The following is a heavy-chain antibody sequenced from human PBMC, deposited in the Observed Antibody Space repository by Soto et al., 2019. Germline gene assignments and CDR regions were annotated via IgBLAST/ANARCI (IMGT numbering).Heavy chain of an antibody. V-gene: IGHV4-59*12. D-gene: IGHD7-27*01. CDR1: SGSISTYY. J-gene: IGHJ3*01. CDR2: IYYTGST. CDR3: AGDPNWAYFDV. Sequence: SETLSLTCTVSSGSISTYYWSWIRQPPGKGLEWIGYIYYTGSTNYNPSLKTRVAISIDTSKNQFSLNLSSVTAADTAVYYCAGDPNWAYFDVWGQGTLVTVSS.